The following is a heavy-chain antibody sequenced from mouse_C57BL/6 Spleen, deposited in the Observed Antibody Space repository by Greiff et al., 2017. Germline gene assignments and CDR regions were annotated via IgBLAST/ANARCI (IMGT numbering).Heavy chain of an antibody. CDR1: GFSFNTYA. CDR3: VRHRDYGSSPGYFDV. V-gene: IGHV10-1*01. CDR2: IRSKSNNYAT. J-gene: IGHJ1*03. D-gene: IGHD1-1*01. Sequence: EVMLVESGGGLVQPKGSLKLSCAASGFSFNTYAMNWVRQAPGKGLEWVARIRSKSNNYATYYADSVKDRFTISRDDSESMLYLQMNNLKTEDTAMYYCVRHRDYGSSPGYFDVWGTGTTVTVSS.